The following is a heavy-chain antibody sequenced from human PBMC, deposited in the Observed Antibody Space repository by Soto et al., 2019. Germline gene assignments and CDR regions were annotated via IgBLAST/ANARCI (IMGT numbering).Heavy chain of an antibody. D-gene: IGHD3-22*01. CDR2: IYYAGSS. Sequence: SETLSLTCTVSGGSISSHYWSWIRQPPGKGLEWIGYIYYAGSSNYNPSLKSRVTISLDTSKNQFSLKLSSVTAADTAVYYCGGDRSGYYYLYDYWGQGTLVTVSS. CDR3: GGDRSGYYYLYDY. J-gene: IGHJ4*02. CDR1: GGSISSHY. V-gene: IGHV4-59*11.